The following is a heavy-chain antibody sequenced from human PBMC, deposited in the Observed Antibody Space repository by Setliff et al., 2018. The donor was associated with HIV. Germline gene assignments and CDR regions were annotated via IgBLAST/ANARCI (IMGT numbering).Heavy chain of an antibody. J-gene: IGHJ6*03. CDR3: VRGVQSPPHYSYYYMDV. V-gene: IGHV1-69*02. CDR2: IIPILGVA. Sequence: ASVKVSCKASRSTFNSHTINWVRQAPGQGLDWMGRIIPILGVANYAQRFQGKVTITADKSTSTAYMELTSLRFDDTAMYYCVRGVQSPPHYSYYYMDVWGEGTMFTVSS. D-gene: IGHD3-3*01. CDR1: RSTFNSHT.